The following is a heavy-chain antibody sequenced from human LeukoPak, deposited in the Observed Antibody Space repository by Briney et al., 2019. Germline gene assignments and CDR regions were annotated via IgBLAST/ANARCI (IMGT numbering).Heavy chain of an antibody. CDR2: ISGSGGST. D-gene: IGHD3-9*01. CDR3: AKVAATYYDILTGYYYFDY. J-gene: IGHJ4*02. V-gene: IGHV3-23*01. Sequence: PGGSLRLSCAASGFTFSSYGMSWVRQAPGKGLEWVSAISGSGGSTYYADSVKGRFTISRDNSKNTLYLQMNSRRAEDTAVYYCAKVAATYYDILTGYYYFDYWGQGTLVTVSS. CDR1: GFTFSSYG.